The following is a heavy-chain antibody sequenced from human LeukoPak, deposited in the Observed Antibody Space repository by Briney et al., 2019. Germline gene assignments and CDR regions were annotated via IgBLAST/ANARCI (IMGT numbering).Heavy chain of an antibody. D-gene: IGHD3-22*01. CDR2: IRSNSVGGTI. CDR1: VFTLSKAW. Sequence: GGPLRLSCATSVFTLSKAWMNCVRRAPGKGLECVGRIRSNSVGGTINYAAPAKGRFPLQSDDPTTTPYLQMNSLQPEDTALYYCATDFYDSTWGQGTLVTVSS. V-gene: IGHV3-15*07. J-gene: IGHJ5*02. CDR3: ATDFYDST.